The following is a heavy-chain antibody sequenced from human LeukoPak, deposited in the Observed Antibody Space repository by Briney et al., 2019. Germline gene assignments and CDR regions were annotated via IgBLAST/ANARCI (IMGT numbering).Heavy chain of an antibody. CDR1: GYTFTSYA. J-gene: IGHJ4*02. D-gene: IGHD4-17*01. V-gene: IGHV1-3*01. CDR3: ARDQTYGDYGGIPDY. CDR2: INAGNGNT. Sequence: GASVKVSCKASGYTFTSYAMHWVRQAPGQRLEWMGWINAGNGNTKYSQKFQGRVTLTRDTSTSTVYMELSSLRSEDTAVYYCARDQTYGDYGGIPDYWGQGTLVTVSS.